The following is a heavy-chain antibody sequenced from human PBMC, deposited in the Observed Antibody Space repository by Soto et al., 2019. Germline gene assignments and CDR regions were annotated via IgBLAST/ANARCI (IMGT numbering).Heavy chain of an antibody. Sequence: GGSLRLSCAGSGFTFSNYAMSWVRQAPGKGLEWVSAISGSGDSTYYANSVKGRFTISGDNSKNTLYLQMNSLRAEDTAVYYCAKDTPQEWLLVFHYWGQGTLVTVSS. CDR3: AKDTPQEWLLVFHY. V-gene: IGHV3-23*01. CDR2: ISGSGDST. D-gene: IGHD3-3*01. J-gene: IGHJ4*02. CDR1: GFTFSNYA.